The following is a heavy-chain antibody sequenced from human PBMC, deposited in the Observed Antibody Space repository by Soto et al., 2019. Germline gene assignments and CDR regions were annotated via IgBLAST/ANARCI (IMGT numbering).Heavy chain of an antibody. D-gene: IGHD6-6*01. Sequence: SETLSLTCTVSGGSVSSGSYCWSWIRQPPGKGLEWIGYIYYSGSTNYNPSLKSRVTISVDTSKNQFSLKLSSVTAADTAVYYCARDKYSSSATYYYYYGMDVWGQGTTVTLSS. CDR2: IYYSGST. V-gene: IGHV4-61*01. CDR1: GGSVSSGSYC. J-gene: IGHJ6*02. CDR3: ARDKYSSSATYYYYYGMDV.